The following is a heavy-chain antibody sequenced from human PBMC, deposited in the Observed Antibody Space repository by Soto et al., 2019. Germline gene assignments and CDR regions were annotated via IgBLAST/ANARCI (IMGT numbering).Heavy chain of an antibody. J-gene: IGHJ3*02. D-gene: IGHD2-15*01. CDR2: IYPGDSDT. CDR3: ARHLRRISKRIGAFDI. Sequence: GESLKISCKGSGYSFTSYWIGWVRQMPGKGLEWMGIIYPGDSDTRYSPSFQGQVTISADKSISTAYLQWSSLKASDTAMYSCARHLRRISKRIGAFDIWGQGTMVTVSS. V-gene: IGHV5-51*01. CDR1: GYSFTSYW.